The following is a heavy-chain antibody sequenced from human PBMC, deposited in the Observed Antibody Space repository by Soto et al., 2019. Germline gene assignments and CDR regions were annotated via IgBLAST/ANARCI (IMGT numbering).Heavy chain of an antibody. J-gene: IGHJ4*02. CDR2: IWYDGTQK. V-gene: IGHV3-33*01. Sequence: VQLVESGGGLVQPGGSLKLSCEASGFTFNTYSMHWVRQPPGKGLEWLAAIWYDGTQKYYADSVKGRFIISRDNSKKTLYLEMNSLRAEDTAVYYCARAGGTTVTGLWHFDSWGQGTLVTVSS. D-gene: IGHD4-17*01. CDR3: ARAGGTTVTGLWHFDS. CDR1: GFTFNTYS.